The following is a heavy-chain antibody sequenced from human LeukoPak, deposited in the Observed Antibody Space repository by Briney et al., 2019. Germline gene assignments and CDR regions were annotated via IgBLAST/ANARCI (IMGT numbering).Heavy chain of an antibody. V-gene: IGHV1-2*02. CDR2: INPNSGGT. CDR3: AGSSSGWYPHYFDY. D-gene: IGHD6-19*01. J-gene: IGHJ4*02. CDR1: GYTFTGYY. Sequence: ASVKVSCKASGYTFTGYYMHWVRQAPGQGLEWMGWINPNSGGTNYAQKFQGRVTMTRDTSISTAYLELSRLRSDDTAVYYCAGSSSGWYPHYFDYWGQGTLVTVSS.